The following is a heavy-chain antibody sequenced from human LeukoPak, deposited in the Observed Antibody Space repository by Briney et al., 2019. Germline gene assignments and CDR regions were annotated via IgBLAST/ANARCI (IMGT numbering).Heavy chain of an antibody. D-gene: IGHD3-10*01. V-gene: IGHV3-15*01. CDR1: GFTFSSYS. J-gene: IGHJ4*02. Sequence: GGSLRLSCAASGFTFSSYSMNWVRQAPGKGLEWVGRIKSKTDGGTTDYAAPVKGRFTISRDDSKNTLYLQMNSLKTEDTAVYYCTTEHYGSGSYDYWGQGTLVTVSS. CDR2: IKSKTDGGTT. CDR3: TTEHYGSGSYDY.